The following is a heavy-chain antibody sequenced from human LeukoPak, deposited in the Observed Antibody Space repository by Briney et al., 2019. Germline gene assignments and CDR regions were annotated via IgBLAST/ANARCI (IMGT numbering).Heavy chain of an antibody. CDR3: ARNGYSSGWYEYYSDY. CDR1: GGSISSYY. V-gene: IGHV4-59*01. D-gene: IGHD6-19*01. J-gene: IGHJ4*02. Sequence: SETLSLTCTVSGGSISSYYWSWIRQPPGKGLEWIGYIYYSGSTNYNPSLKSRVTISVDTSKNQFSLKLSSVTAADTAVYYCARNGYSSGWYEYYSDYWGQGTLVTVSS. CDR2: IYYSGST.